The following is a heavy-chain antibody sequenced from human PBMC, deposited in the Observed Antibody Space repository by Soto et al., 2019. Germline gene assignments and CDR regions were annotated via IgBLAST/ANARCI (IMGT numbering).Heavy chain of an antibody. D-gene: IGHD1-26*01. CDR3: ASRRSASFGPAVFDV. V-gene: IGHV5-51*01. Sequence: EVQLVQSGAEVKKPGESLKISCKGSGYSFTNYWIGWVRQMPGKGLEWMGVIYPGDSDTRYSPSLQGQVTISADKSISTAYLQWSRLKASDTPMYYFASRRSASFGPAVFDVWGQGTMVTVSS. CDR1: GYSFTNYW. CDR2: IYPGDSDT. J-gene: IGHJ3*01.